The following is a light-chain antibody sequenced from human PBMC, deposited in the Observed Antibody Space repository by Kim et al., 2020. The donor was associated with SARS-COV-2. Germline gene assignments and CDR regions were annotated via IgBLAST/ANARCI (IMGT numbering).Light chain of an antibody. J-gene: IGLJ2*01. CDR1: NMAAMA. CDR2: IDS. Sequence: PGETATISVGADNMAAMAAQWYRQKAGQAPVLVMYIDSDRPSGIPERLSGANSGGTATLTISRVEAGDEADYYCQVWDADSDQVVFGGGTKLTVL. V-gene: IGLV3-21*04. CDR3: QVWDADSDQVV.